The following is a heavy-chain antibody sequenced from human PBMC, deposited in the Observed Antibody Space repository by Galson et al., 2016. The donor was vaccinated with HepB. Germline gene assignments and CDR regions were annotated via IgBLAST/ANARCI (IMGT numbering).Heavy chain of an antibody. CDR1: GFTFISSY. CDR3: ARVEYNSSSGANRFDY. Sequence: SVKVSCKASGFTFISSYLHWVRQAPGQGLEWMGWMNPNNGNTGYAQELQGRVTMTRDTSMSTAYMEVSSLRYDDTAVYYCARVEYNSSSGANRFDYWGQGSLVAVSS. D-gene: IGHD6-6*01. V-gene: IGHV1-8*02. CDR2: MNPNNGNT. J-gene: IGHJ4*02.